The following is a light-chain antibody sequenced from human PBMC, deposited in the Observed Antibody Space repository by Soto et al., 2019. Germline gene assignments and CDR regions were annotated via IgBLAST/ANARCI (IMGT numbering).Light chain of an antibody. V-gene: IGKV1-13*02. CDR1: QGISSA. CDR2: DAS. Sequence: AIQLTQSPSSQSASVGDRVSITCRASQGISSALAWYQHKPGKPPKILIYDASSLQSGVPSRFSGSESGTECTLTISSLQPEDFATYYCQQLKSYPFTFGQGTRLEIK. J-gene: IGKJ5*01. CDR3: QQLKSYPFT.